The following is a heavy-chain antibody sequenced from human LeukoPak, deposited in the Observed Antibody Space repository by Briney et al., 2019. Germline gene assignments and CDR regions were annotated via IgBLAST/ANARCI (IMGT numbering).Heavy chain of an antibody. CDR1: GFTFSAYG. CDR2: ISGSGVDT. CDR3: ARRGYSYGFDY. Sequence: GSLRLSCAASGFTFSAYGMAWVRQAPGKGLERISDISGSGVDTYYADSVKGRFTISRDNAKNSLYLQMNSLRAEDTAVYYCARRGYSYGFDYWGQGTLVTVSS. D-gene: IGHD5-18*01. J-gene: IGHJ4*02. V-gene: IGHV3-21*04.